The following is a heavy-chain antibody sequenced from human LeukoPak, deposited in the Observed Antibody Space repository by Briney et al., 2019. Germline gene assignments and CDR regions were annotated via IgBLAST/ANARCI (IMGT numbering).Heavy chain of an antibody. CDR2: IIPILGIA. Sequence: SVKVSCKASGGTFSSYAISWVRQAPGQGLEWMGRIIPILGIANYAQKFQGRVTITADKSTSTAYMELSSLRSEDTAVYYCAAYYYDSSGYFSVDYWGQGTLVTASS. CDR1: GGTFSSYA. V-gene: IGHV1-69*04. CDR3: AAYYYDSSGYFSVDY. D-gene: IGHD3-22*01. J-gene: IGHJ4*02.